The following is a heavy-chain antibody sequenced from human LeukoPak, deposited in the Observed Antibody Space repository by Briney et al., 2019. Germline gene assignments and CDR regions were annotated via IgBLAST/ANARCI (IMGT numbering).Heavy chain of an antibody. CDR1: GFTFSNYW. CDR3: AKSDWFDP. V-gene: IGHV3-74*01. Sequence: GGSLRLSCATSGFTFSNYWMSWLHQAPGKGPVWVSRIKYDGSSATYAESVKGRFTISRDNARNTLYLQMNSLRVDDTAVYYCAKSDWFDPWGRGILVTVSS. CDR2: IKYDGSSA. J-gene: IGHJ5*02.